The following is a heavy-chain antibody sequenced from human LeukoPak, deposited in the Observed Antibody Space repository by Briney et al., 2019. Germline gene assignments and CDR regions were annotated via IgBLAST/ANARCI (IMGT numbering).Heavy chain of an antibody. CDR2: ISAYNGNT. CDR1: GYTFTSYG. D-gene: IGHD3-10*01. Sequence: ASVKVSRKASGYTFTSYGISWVRQAPGQGLEWMGWISAYNGNTNHAQKLQGRVTMTTDTSTSTAYMELRSLRSDDTAVYYCARDYATPPSGTSLDYWGQGTLVTVSS. J-gene: IGHJ4*02. V-gene: IGHV1-18*01. CDR3: ARDYATPPSGTSLDY.